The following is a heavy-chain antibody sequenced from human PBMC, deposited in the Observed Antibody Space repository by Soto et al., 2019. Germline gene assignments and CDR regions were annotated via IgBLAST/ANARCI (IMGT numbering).Heavy chain of an antibody. CDR3: ARVWEDCRSGYPYFYYGMDV. J-gene: IGHJ6*01. CDR1: GSSLTSYG. V-gene: IGHV1-18*01. D-gene: IGHD3-3*01. CDR2: ISAYNGNT. Sequence: RAWAQSALKLAGSSLTSYGRKCVLQATGQGLGWMGWISAYNGNTNYAQKLQGRVTMTTDTSTSTAYMELRSLRSDDTAVYYCARVWEDCRSGYPYFYYGMDVSGQGSTVTVHS.